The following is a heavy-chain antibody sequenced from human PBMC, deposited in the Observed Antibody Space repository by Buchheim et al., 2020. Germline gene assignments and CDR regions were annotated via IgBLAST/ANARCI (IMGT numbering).Heavy chain of an antibody. CDR3: ARELGDCSSTSCYVGDEYYYYGMDV. V-gene: IGHV1-2*06. Sequence: QVQLVQSGAEVKKPGASVKVSCKASGYTFTGYYMHWVRQAPGQGLEWMGRINPNSGGTNYAQKFQGRVTMTRDTSISTAYMELSRLRSDDTAVYYCARELGDCSSTSCYVGDEYYYYGMDVWGQGTT. CDR2: INPNSGGT. J-gene: IGHJ6*02. CDR1: GYTFTGYY. D-gene: IGHD2-2*01.